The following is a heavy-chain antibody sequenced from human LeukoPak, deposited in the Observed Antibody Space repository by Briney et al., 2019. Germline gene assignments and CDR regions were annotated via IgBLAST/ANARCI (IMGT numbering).Heavy chain of an antibody. Sequence: GGSLRLSCAASGFTFSNHWMHWVRQAPGKGLEWVSGINSDGISTTYSDSVKSLFTISRDNAKNTLFLQMNSLRAEDTAVYYCVYSGNFPFDYWGQRTLVTVSS. CDR1: GFTFSNHW. CDR2: INSDGIST. D-gene: IGHD1-26*01. V-gene: IGHV3-74*01. J-gene: IGHJ4*02. CDR3: VYSGNFPFDY.